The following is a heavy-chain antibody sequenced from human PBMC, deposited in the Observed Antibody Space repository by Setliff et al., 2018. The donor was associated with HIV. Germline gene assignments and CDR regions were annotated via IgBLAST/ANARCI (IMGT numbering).Heavy chain of an antibody. D-gene: IGHD3-10*01. CDR3: ARGGRKIALTY. Sequence: PSETLSLTCTVSGGSISSYYWSWIRQPPGKGLEWIGYIYYSGSTNYNPSLKSRVTISVDTSKNQFSLKLTSVTAADTAVYYCARGGRKIALTYWGQGTLVTVSS. CDR1: GGSISSYY. J-gene: IGHJ4*02. CDR2: IYYSGST. V-gene: IGHV4-59*12.